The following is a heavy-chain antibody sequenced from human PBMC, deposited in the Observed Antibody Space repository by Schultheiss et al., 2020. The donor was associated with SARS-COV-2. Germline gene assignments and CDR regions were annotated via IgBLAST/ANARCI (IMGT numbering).Heavy chain of an antibody. V-gene: IGHV4-34*01. Sequence: SETLSLTCAVYGGSFSGSYWSWIRQPPGKGLEWIGEINHSGSTNYNPSLKSRVTISLDTSKNQFSLKLSSVTAADTAVYYCARDGDTMVRVYYYYYGMDVWGQGTTVTVSS. CDR2: INHSGST. J-gene: IGHJ6*02. CDR3: ARDGDTMVRVYYYYYGMDV. CDR1: GGSFSGSY. D-gene: IGHD3-10*01.